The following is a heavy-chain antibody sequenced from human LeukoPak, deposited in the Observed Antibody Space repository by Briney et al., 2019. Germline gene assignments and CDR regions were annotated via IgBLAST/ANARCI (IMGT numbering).Heavy chain of an antibody. Sequence: SETLSLTCTVSGGSISSSSYHWGWLRQPPGKGLEWIGSIYYSGSTYYNPSLKSRVTISVDTSKNQFSLKLSSVTAADTAVYYCARAWLGLTGDGYTADNWFDPWGQGTLVTVSS. V-gene: IGHV4-39*01. CDR2: IYYSGST. CDR3: ARAWLGLTGDGYTADNWFDP. D-gene: IGHD5-24*01. CDR1: GGSISSSSYH. J-gene: IGHJ5*02.